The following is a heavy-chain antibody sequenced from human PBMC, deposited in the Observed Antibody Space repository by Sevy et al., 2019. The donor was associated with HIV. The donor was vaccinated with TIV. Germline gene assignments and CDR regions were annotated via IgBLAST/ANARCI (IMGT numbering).Heavy chain of an antibody. D-gene: IGHD5-12*01. CDR1: GYTFTGYY. V-gene: IGHV1-2*04. CDR2: INPNSGGT. CDR3: ARSVEMATILDY. Sequence: ASVKVSCKASGYTFTGYYMHWVRQAPGQGLEWMGWINPNSGGTNYAQKFQGWVTMTRDTSISTAYMELSRLRFDDTAVYYCARSVEMATILDYWGQGTLVTVSS. J-gene: IGHJ4*02.